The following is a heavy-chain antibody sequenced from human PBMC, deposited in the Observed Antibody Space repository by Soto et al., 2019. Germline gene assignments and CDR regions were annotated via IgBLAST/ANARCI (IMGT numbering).Heavy chain of an antibody. CDR3: ARPGYSSGWSHNWFAA. CDR2: IYSGGST. D-gene: IGHD6-19*01. CDR1: GFTVSSNY. Sequence: GGSLRLSCAASGFTVSSNYMSWVRQAAGKGLEWVSGIYSGGSTYYADSVKGRFTISRDNSKNTLYLKMNSLRAEDTAVYYCARPGYSSGWSHNWFAALGQGTLVTLSS. V-gene: IGHV3-53*01. J-gene: IGHJ5*02.